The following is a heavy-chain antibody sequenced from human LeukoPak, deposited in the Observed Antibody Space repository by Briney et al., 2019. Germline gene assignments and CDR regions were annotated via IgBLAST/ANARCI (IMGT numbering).Heavy chain of an antibody. CDR3: ARTGSTGGY. J-gene: IGHJ4*02. CDR1: GGSVSGGNYY. Sequence: SETLSLTCTVSGGSVSGGNYYCSWIRQSPGKGLEWIGYNHYSGSTVYNTSLKSRVTMSIDTSKNQFSLNLSSVTAADTAVYYCARTGSTGGYWGQGTLVTVSS. V-gene: IGHV4-61*01. D-gene: IGHD1-1*01. CDR2: NHYSGST.